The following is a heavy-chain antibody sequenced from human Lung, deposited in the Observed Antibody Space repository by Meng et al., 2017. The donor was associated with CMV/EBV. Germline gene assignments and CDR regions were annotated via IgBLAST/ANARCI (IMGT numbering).Heavy chain of an antibody. CDR2: IYSDGIST. Sequence: AGSXRLSCAVSGINFNTYWMHWVRQVPGKWLVWLSRIYSDGISTRYADSVKGRFTISRDNTKNTLYLQMNGLRAEDTAVYYCAREPGRGSFDIWGQGTMVTVSS. CDR3: AREPGRGSFDI. V-gene: IGHV3-74*01. J-gene: IGHJ3*02. D-gene: IGHD3-10*01. CDR1: GINFNTYW.